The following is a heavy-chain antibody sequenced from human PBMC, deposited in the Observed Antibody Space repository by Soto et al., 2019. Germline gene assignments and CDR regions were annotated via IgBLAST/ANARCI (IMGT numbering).Heavy chain of an antibody. CDR3: ARHGAGKTGSYYYYYMAV. J-gene: IGHJ6*03. CDR1: GDSISSYY. D-gene: IGHD6-19*01. V-gene: IGHV4-59*08. Sequence: SETLPLTCTVCGDSISSYYWSWILQPPGTGLEWIGYTYYSGSTNYNPSLKSRVTISVDTSENQFSLRLSSVTAADTAFYYCARHGAGKTGSYYYYYMAVWGKGTTVTVSS. CDR2: TYYSGST.